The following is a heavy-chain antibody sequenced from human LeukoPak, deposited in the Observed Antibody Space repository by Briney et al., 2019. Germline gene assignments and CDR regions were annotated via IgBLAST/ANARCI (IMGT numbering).Heavy chain of an antibody. D-gene: IGHD3-3*02. Sequence: GASVKVSCKASGYTFTSYYMHWVRQAPGQGLEWMGIINPSGGSTSYAQKFQGGVTITTDESTSTAYMELSSLRSEDTAVYYCAREAFLEPSRGSDAFDIWGQGTMVTVSS. CDR3: AREAFLEPSRGSDAFDI. J-gene: IGHJ3*02. CDR1: GYTFTSYY. V-gene: IGHV1-46*01. CDR2: INPSGGST.